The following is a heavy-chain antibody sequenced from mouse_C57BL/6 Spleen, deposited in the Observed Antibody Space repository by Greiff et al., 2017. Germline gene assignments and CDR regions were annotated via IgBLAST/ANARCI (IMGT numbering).Heavy chain of an antibody. CDR3: ASAGGVVATYYAVGD. D-gene: IGHD1-1*01. J-gene: IGHJ4*01. Sequence: EVQLQQSGPVLVKPGASVKMSCKASGYTFTDYYMNWVKQSHGKSLEWIGVINPYNGGTSYNQKFKGKATLTVDKSSSTAYMELNSLTSEDSAVYYCASAGGVVATYYAVGDWGQGTTVTVAS. V-gene: IGHV1-19*01. CDR1: GYTFTDYY. CDR2: INPYNGGT.